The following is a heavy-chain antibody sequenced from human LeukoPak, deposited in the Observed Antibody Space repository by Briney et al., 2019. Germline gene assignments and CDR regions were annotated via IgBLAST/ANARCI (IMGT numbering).Heavy chain of an antibody. D-gene: IGHD4/OR15-4a*01. CDR3: AKGDDYGSNTRLPKFIVFDP. CDR2: IRYDGNNK. J-gene: IGHJ5*02. V-gene: IGHV3-30*02. Sequence: PGGSLRPSCAASGFTFSSYSMQCVRQAPGKGLEWVAFIRYDGNNKNYADSAKGRFTISRDNSKDTLYLQMNSLRAEDTAVYYCAKGDDYGSNTRLPKFIVFDPWGQGTLVTVSS. CDR1: GFTFSSYS.